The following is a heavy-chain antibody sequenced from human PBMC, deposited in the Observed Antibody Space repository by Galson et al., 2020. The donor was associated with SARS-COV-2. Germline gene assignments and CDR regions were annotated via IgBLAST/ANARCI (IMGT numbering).Heavy chain of an antibody. Sequence: ASETLSLTCTVYADSISSSSYYWGWIRQPPGKGLEWIGSTYYSGSTHYNLSLRSRVTMSLDASKNQFSLEVSSVTAADTAVFYCATSVVRRVSVWNYYYYGLDVWGQGTTVTVSS. D-gene: IGHD3-10*01. CDR1: ADSISSSSYY. V-gene: IGHV4-39*07. CDR3: ATSVVRRVSVWNYYYYGLDV. J-gene: IGHJ6*02. CDR2: TYYSGST.